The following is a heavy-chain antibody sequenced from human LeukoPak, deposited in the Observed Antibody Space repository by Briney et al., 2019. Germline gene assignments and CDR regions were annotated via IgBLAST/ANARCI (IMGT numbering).Heavy chain of an antibody. CDR1: GSTFRNYL. CDR3: ARGYSRAAFDI. V-gene: IGHV3-48*01. D-gene: IGHD2-15*01. J-gene: IGHJ3*02. Sequence: PGGSLRLSCAASGSTFRNYLMNWVRQAPGKGLEWVSFISSTGGTIYYADSVKGRFTVSRDNGKNSLLLQMNSLRAEDTALYYCARGYSRAAFDIWGQGTVVAVSS. CDR2: ISSTGGTI.